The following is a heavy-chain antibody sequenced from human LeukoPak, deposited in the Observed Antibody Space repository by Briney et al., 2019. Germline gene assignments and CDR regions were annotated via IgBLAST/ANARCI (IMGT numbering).Heavy chain of an antibody. CDR2: ISADGLNT. D-gene: IGHD3-16*01. Sequence: GRSLRLSCAASGFTINTYGMNWVRQAPGKGLEWVATISADGLNTYYTDSVKGRFTISRDDSKNALSLQMTSLRSEDTANCARRALRGNTLRGAHHFAPWGLGTLVAVSS. J-gene: IGHJ5*02. CDR3: RALRGNTLRGAHHFAP. CDR1: GFTINTYG. V-gene: IGHV3-30*03.